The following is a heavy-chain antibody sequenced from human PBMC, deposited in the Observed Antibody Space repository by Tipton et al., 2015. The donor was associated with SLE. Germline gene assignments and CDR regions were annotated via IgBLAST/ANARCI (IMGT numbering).Heavy chain of an antibody. Sequence: GLVKPSETLSLTCAVYGGSFSGYYWSWIRQPPGKGLEWIGEINHSGSTNYNPSLKSRVTISVDTSKNQFSLKLSSVTAADTAVYYCARVGTGTFYYYYYGMDVWGQGTTVTVSS. V-gene: IGHV4-34*01. J-gene: IGHJ6*02. CDR1: GGSFSGYY. D-gene: IGHD1-7*01. CDR2: INHSGST. CDR3: ARVGTGTFYYYYYGMDV.